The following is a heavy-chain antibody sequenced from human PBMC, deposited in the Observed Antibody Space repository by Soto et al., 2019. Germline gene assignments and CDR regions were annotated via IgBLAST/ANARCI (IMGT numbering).Heavy chain of an antibody. V-gene: IGHV3-23*01. CDR2: ISGSGGST. Sequence: GGSLRLSCAASGFTFSSYAMSWVRQAPGKGLEWVSAISGSGGSTYYADSVKGRFTISRDNSKNTLYLQMNSLRAEDTAVYYCAKSEYCGGDCYTGIFDYWGQGTLVTVS. CDR1: GFTFSSYA. D-gene: IGHD2-21*02. J-gene: IGHJ4*02. CDR3: AKSEYCGGDCYTGIFDY.